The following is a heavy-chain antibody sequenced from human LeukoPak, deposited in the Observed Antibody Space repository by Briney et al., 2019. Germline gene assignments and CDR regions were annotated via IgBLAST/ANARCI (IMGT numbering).Heavy chain of an antibody. CDR1: GFTFGDYA. CDR3: TRARVPGLVIPVDY. Sequence: PGGSLRLSCTASGFTFGDYAMSWVRQAPGKGLEWIGFIRSKAYGGTTEYVASVKGRFTISRDDSKSIAYLQMNSLKTEDTAVYYCTRARVPGLVIPVDYWGQGNLVTVSS. CDR2: IRSKAYGGTT. V-gene: IGHV3-49*04. J-gene: IGHJ4*02. D-gene: IGHD1-1*01.